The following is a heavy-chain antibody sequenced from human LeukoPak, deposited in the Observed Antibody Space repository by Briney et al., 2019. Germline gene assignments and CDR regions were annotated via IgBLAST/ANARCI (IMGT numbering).Heavy chain of an antibody. CDR3: ARLDSSIFGVVIVDY. Sequence: GGSLRLSCAASGFTFSSYAMSWVRQAPGKGLEWVSSISSSSSYIYYADSVKGRFTISRDNAKNSLYLQMNSLRAEDTAVYYCARLDSSIFGVVIVDYWGQGTLVTVSS. CDR1: GFTFSSYA. D-gene: IGHD3-3*01. J-gene: IGHJ4*02. CDR2: ISSSSSYI. V-gene: IGHV3-21*01.